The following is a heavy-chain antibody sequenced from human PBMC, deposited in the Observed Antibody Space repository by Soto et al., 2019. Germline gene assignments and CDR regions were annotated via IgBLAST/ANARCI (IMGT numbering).Heavy chain of an antibody. CDR2: MSGSGAST. CDR1: GFTFSTCA. D-gene: IGHD2-2*01. V-gene: IGHV3-23*01. Sequence: GGSLRLSCAVSGFTFSTCAMSWVRQAPGKGLEWVSVMSGSGASTYYGDSVKGRFTISRHDPKKTLYLQMNCLSAEDTAVYYCAKGSADPRPHYFDYWGQGILVTV. CDR3: AKGSADPRPHYFDY. J-gene: IGHJ4*02.